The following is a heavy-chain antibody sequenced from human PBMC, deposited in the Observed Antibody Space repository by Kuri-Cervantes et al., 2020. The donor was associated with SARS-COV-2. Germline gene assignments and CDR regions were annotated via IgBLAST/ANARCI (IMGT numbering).Heavy chain of an antibody. D-gene: IGHD2-2*01. CDR2: IYHSGST. V-gene: IGHV4-39*07. CDR1: GGSISSSSYY. CDR3: AGVSYCSSTSCYQTNAFDI. J-gene: IGHJ3*02. Sequence: SETLSLTCTVSGGSISSSSYYWGWIRQPPGKGLEWIGSIYHSGSTYYNPSLKSRVTISVDTSKNQFSLKLSSVTAADTAVYYCAGVSYCSSTSCYQTNAFDIWGQGTMVTVSS.